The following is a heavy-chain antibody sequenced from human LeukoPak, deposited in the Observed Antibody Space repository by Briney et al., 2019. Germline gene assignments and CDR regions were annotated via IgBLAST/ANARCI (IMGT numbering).Heavy chain of an antibody. V-gene: IGHV3-53*01. CDR2: LYSGGST. J-gene: IGHJ4*02. D-gene: IGHD3-3*01. CDR3: ARELDRSGYILAY. CDR1: GFTVSDKY. Sequence: GGPLRLFCTPSGFTVSDKYMSWVRQAPGKGLEWVSVLYSGGSTYYADSVKGRSTISRDNSKNTLYLQMDSLRAEETAMYYCARELDRSGYILAYWGQGSLVTVSS.